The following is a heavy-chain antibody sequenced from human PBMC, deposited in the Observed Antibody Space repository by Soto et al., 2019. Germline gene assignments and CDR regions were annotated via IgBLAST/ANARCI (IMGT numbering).Heavy chain of an antibody. CDR1: GFTFDDYA. J-gene: IGHJ4*02. V-gene: IGHV3-9*01. CDR3: AKDIARRHYYDGSGYYCSQFFDY. CDR2: ISWNSGSI. D-gene: IGHD3-22*01. Sequence: GGALRVSCAASGFTFDDYAMRWVRQAPGKGLEWVSGISWNSGSIGYADSVKGRFTISRDNAKNSLYLQMNSLRAEETALYYCAKDIARRHYYDGSGYYCSQFFDYWVQGTLVAVSS.